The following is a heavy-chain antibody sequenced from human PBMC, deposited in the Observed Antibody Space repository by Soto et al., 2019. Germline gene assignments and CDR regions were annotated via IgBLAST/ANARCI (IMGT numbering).Heavy chain of an antibody. D-gene: IGHD6-19*01. J-gene: IGHJ6*02. V-gene: IGHV3-74*01. CDR3: ARDPGWWLARDYYYGMDV. CDR2: INSDGSST. CDR1: GFTFSSYW. Sequence: PGGSLRLSCAASGFTFSSYWMHWVRQAPGKGLVWVSRINSDGSSTSYADSVKGRFTISRDNAKNTLYLQMNSLRAEDTAVYYCARDPGWWLARDYYYGMDVWGHGTPVTVSS.